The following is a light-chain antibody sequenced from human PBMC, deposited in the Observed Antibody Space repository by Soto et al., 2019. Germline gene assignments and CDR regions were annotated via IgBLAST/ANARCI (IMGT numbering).Light chain of an antibody. CDR1: SSNIGNNY. CDR2: EDN. Sequence: QSVLTQPPSVSAAPGQRVTISCSGSSSNIGNNYVSWYQQLPGTAPNLLIHEDNKRPSRIPDRFSGSKSGTSATLGITGLQTGDEADYYCASWDSSLTAGVFGGGTKLTVL. CDR3: ASWDSSLTAGV. V-gene: IGLV1-51*02. J-gene: IGLJ2*01.